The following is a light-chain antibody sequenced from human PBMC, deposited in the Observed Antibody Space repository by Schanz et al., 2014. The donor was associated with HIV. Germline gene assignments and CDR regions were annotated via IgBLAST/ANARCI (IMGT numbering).Light chain of an antibody. CDR3: QQSYSTPPT. V-gene: IGKV1-39*01. CDR2: AAS. CDR1: QSISSY. J-gene: IGKJ2*01. Sequence: DIQMTQSPSSLSASVGDRVTITCRTSQSISSYLNWYQQKPGKAPKLLIYAASSLQSGVPSRFSGSGFGTDFTLTITSLQPEDFATYYCQQSYSTPPTFGQGTQLEIK.